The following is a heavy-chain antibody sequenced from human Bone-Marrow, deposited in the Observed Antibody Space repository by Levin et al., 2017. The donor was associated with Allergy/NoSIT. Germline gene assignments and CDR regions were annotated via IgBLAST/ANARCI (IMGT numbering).Heavy chain of an antibody. Sequence: PGGSLRLSCAASGFTFSSYSMNWVRQAPGKGLEWVSSISSSSSYIYYADSVKGRFTISRDNAKNSLYLQMNSLRAEDTAVYYCARETTSPYNWFDPWGQGTLVTVSS. V-gene: IGHV3-21*01. J-gene: IGHJ5*02. CDR1: GFTFSSYS. D-gene: IGHD1-7*01. CDR3: ARETTSPYNWFDP. CDR2: ISSSSSYI.